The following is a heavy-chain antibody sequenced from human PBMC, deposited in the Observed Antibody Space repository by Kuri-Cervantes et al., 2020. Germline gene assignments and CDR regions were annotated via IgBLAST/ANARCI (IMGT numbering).Heavy chain of an antibody. CDR2: IYYSGNT. CDR3: ATEGYCSGGSCNY. D-gene: IGHD2-15*01. CDR1: GGSINSYY. Sequence: SETLSLTCTVSGGSINSYYWSWIRQPPGKGLEWIGYIYYSGNTNYNPSLKSRVTISVDTSKNQFSLKLSSVTAADTAVYYCATEGYCSGGSCNYWGQGTLVTVSS. J-gene: IGHJ4*02. V-gene: IGHV4-59*12.